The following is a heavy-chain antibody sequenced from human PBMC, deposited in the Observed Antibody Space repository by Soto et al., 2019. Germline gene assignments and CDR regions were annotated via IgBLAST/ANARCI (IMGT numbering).Heavy chain of an antibody. V-gene: IGHV6-1*01. CDR2: TYYRSKWYS. J-gene: IGHJ6*02. CDR3: ARSPTPSGSSPPGLSYYYYGVDV. Sequence: SQTLSLTCAISGDSVSSNSAAWNWIRQSPSRGLEWLGRTYYRSKWYSDYASSVKSRIIIKPGTSQNQFSLQLNSVTPEDTAVYYCARSPTPSGSSPPGLSYYYYGVDVWGQGTTVTVSS. D-gene: IGHD1-26*01. CDR1: GDSVSSNSAA.